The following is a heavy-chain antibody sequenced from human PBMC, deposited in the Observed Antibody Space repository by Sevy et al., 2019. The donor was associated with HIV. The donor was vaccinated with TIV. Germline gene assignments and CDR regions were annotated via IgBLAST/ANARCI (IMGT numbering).Heavy chain of an antibody. J-gene: IGHJ4*02. CDR3: ARVGELRFLEWFFDY. D-gene: IGHD3-3*01. V-gene: IGHV3-7*01. CDR2: IKQDGSEK. CDR1: GFTFSSYW. Sequence: GGSLRLSCAASGFTFSSYWMSWVRQAPGKGLEWVANIKQDGSEKYYVDSVKGRFTISRDNAKNSLYLQMNSLRAEDTAVFYCARVGELRFLEWFFDYWGQGTLVTVSS.